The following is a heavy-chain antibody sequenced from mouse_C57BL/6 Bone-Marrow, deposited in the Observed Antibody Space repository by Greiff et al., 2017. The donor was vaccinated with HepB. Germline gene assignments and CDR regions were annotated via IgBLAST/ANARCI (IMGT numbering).Heavy chain of an antibody. CDR2: IWSGGST. D-gene: IGHD2-4*01. J-gene: IGHJ4*01. Sequence: VQLQESGPGLVQPSQSLSITCTVSGFSLTSYGVHWVRQSPGKGLEWLGVIWSGGSTDYNAAFISRLSISKDNSKGQVFFKMTSLQADDTAIYYCARKGRYDDDGGYAMDYWGQGTSVTVSS. CDR3: ARKGRYDDDGGYAMDY. V-gene: IGHV2-2*01. CDR1: GFSLTSYG.